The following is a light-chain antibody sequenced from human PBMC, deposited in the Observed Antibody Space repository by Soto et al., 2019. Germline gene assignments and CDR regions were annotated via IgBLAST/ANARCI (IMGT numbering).Light chain of an antibody. CDR2: RAS. CDR1: QSRVGN. J-gene: IGKJ1*01. Sequence: EIVMTQSPWTLAGSPGDTYTLSCRSSQSRVGNLAWYQQKPGQAHRLFIVRASSRATGVSARFSASGSGTEFPLTISELQSEDFAVYYCQQYSNWPPWTLGPGTKVDIK. CDR3: QQYSNWPPWT. V-gene: IGKV3-15*01.